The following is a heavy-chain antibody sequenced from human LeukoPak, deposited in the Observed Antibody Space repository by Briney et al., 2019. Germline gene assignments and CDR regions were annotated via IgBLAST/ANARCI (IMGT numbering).Heavy chain of an antibody. V-gene: IGHV5-51*01. D-gene: IGHD3-10*01. Sequence: PGGSLRLSCKGSGYSSTNYWIGWVRQMPGKGLEWMGIIYPADSDTRYSPSFQGHVTISADKSTSTAYLQWSSLKASDTAMYYCARHLDPYYFGSGSYYLKGWFDPWGQGTLVTVSS. CDR1: GYSSTNYW. J-gene: IGHJ5*02. CDR3: ARHLDPYYFGSGSYYLKGWFDP. CDR2: IYPADSDT.